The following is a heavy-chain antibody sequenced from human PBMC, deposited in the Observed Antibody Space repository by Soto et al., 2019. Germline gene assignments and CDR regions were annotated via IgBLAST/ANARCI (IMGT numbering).Heavy chain of an antibody. CDR1: GYKFGSAW. CDR2: IKPGTSDI. Sequence: PGESLKISCKGVGYKFGSAWIGWVRQMPGKGLEWMGLIKPGTSDIRYSPPFRGQVTISADEAVTTAYLQWSGLKASDSAMYYCARQQNFKDYWGQGTLVTVSS. D-gene: IGHD1-7*01. J-gene: IGHJ4*02. V-gene: IGHV5-51*01. CDR3: ARQQNFKDY.